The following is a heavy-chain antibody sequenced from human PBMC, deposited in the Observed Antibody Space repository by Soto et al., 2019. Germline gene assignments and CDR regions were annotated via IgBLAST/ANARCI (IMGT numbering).Heavy chain of an antibody. CDR3: ARRDCSSTSCYSWFDP. CDR2: IYPGDSDT. J-gene: IGHJ5*02. D-gene: IGHD2-2*02. V-gene: IGHV5-51*01. Sequence: GESLKISCNGAGYSFTIYWIGWVRQMPGKGLEWMGIIYPGDSDTRYSPSFQGQVTISADKSISTAYLQWSSLKASDTAMYYCARRDCSSTSCYSWFDPWGQGTLVTVSS. CDR1: GYSFTIYW.